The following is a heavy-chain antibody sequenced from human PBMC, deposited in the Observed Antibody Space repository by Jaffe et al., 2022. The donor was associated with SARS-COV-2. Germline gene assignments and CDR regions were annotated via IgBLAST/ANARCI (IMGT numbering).Heavy chain of an antibody. CDR1: GFSLSTSGVG. J-gene: IGHJ3*02. Sequence: QITLKESGPTLVKPTQTLTLTCTFSGFSLSTSGVGVGWIRQPPGKALEWLALIYWDDDKRYSPSLKSRLTITKDTSKNQVVLTMTNMDPVDTATYYCAHSLGPPNYYDSSGYYYVPGAFDIWGQGTMVTVSS. CDR2: IYWDDDK. CDR3: AHSLGPPNYYDSSGYYYVPGAFDI. V-gene: IGHV2-5*02. D-gene: IGHD3-22*01.